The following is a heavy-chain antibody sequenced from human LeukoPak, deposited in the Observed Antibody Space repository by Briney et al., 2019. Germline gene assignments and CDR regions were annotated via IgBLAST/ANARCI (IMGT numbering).Heavy chain of an antibody. CDR1: GGSISSYY. CDR3: ARETNSGVDY. Sequence: PSETLSLTCTVSGGSISSYYWSWIRQPSGKGLEWIGYFYYSGSTNYNPSLKSRVTISVDMSKNQFSLKLTSVTAADTAVYYCARETNSGVDYWGQGTLVTVSS. J-gene: IGHJ4*02. D-gene: IGHD3-10*01. V-gene: IGHV4-59*01. CDR2: FYYSGST.